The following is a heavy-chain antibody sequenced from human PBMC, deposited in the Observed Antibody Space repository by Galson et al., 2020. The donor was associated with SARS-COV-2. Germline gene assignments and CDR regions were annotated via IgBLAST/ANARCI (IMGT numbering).Heavy chain of an antibody. J-gene: IGHJ4*02. Sequence: SETLSLTCAVYGGSFSGHYWSWIRQSPGKGLEWIGEITQSASVNYNPSLKSRVTISADTSKNQFSLELRSVTAADTAVYYCARGLFQTTMVIVVFTSGSFYFDSWGQGTLVSVSS. CDR2: ITQSASV. CDR3: ARGLFQTTMVIVVFTSGSFYFDS. CDR1: GGSFSGHY. D-gene: IGHD3-22*01. V-gene: IGHV4-34*01.